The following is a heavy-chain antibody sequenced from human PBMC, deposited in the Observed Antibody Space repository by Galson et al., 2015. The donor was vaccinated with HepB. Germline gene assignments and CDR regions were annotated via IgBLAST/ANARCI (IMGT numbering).Heavy chain of an antibody. CDR1: GFTFSNAW. CDR3: TTFYGRGWIDY. CDR2: IKSKTDGGTT. Sequence: SLRLSCAASGFTFSNAWMSWVRQAPGKGLEWVGRIKSKTDGGTTDYAAPVKGRFTISRDDSKNTLYLQMNSLKTEDTAVYYCTTFYGRGWIDYWGQGTLVTVSS. V-gene: IGHV3-15*01. D-gene: IGHD4-17*01. J-gene: IGHJ4*02.